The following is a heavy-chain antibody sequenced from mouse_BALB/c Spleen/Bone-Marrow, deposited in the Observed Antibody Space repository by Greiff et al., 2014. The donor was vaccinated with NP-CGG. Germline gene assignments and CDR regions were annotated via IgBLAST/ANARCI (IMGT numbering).Heavy chain of an antibody. J-gene: IGHJ4*01. V-gene: IGHV1S135*01. D-gene: IGHD2-12*01. CDR2: IDPYSGGT. CDR3: ARSLLRRDALDY. CDR1: GYSFTGYN. Sequence: VQLQQPGPELEKPGASVSISCKASGYSFTGYNINWVRQSNGKSLEWIGYIDPYSGGTSYYQRFKDRATLTVDKSSSTAYMRLKGLTSEDSAVYYCARSLLRRDALDYWGQGTSVTVSS.